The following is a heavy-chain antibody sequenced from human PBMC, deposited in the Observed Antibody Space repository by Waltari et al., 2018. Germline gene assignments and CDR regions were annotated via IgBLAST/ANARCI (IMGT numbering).Heavy chain of an antibody. V-gene: IGHV1-8*01. CDR3: ARGQLVVVPAAIGY. CDR2: MNPNSGNT. Sequence: QVQLVQSGAEVKKPGASVKVSCKASGYTFTSYDINWVRQATGQGLEWMGWMNPNSGNTGDAQKFQGRVTMTRNTSISTAYMELSSLRSEDTAVYYCARGQLVVVPAAIGYWGQGTLVTVSS. CDR1: GYTFTSYD. D-gene: IGHD2-2*02. J-gene: IGHJ4*02.